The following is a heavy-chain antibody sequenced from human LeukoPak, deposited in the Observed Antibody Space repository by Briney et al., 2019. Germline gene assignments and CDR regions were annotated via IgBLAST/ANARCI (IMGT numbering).Heavy chain of an antibody. J-gene: IGHJ4*02. Sequence: GRSLRLSCEASGFTFSSYGMHWVRQAPGKGLEWVAVISYDGSNKFYADSEKGRFTISRDNSKNTLFLQMNSLRAEDTALYYCAREFGYCSSTSCPLGFWGQGTPVTVSS. V-gene: IGHV3-30*03. D-gene: IGHD2-2*03. CDR3: AREFGYCSSTSCPLGF. CDR1: GFTFSSYG. CDR2: ISYDGSNK.